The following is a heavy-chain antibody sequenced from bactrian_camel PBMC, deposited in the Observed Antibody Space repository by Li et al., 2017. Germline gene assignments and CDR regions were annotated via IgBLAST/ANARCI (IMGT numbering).Heavy chain of an antibody. V-gene: IGHV3S63*01. Sequence: HVQLVESGGGSVQAGGSLRLSCAASGYTYRYCMGWFRQAPGDEREGVARIVSGSGDTVYANVVKGRFTISRGNAKNAVYLQMNSLKPEDTGMYYCAAELSSDYCDKGTRFFRYWGQGTQVTVS. D-gene: IGHD4*01. CDR1: GYTYRYC. CDR2: IVSGSGDT. CDR3: AAELSSDYCDKGTRFFRY. J-gene: IGHJ4*01.